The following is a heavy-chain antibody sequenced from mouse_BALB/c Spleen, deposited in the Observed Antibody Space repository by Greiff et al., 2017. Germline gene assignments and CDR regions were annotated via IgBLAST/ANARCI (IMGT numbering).Heavy chain of an antibody. CDR3: ARGYYYGRAMDY. J-gene: IGHJ4*01. Sequence: EVKLVESGGGLVKPGGSLKLSCAASGFTFSDYYMYWVRQTPEKRLEWVATISDGGSYTYYPDSVKGRFTISRDNAKNNLYLQMGSLKSEDTAMYYCARGYYYGRAMDYWGQGTSVTVSS. CDR1: GFTFSDYY. D-gene: IGHD1-1*01. CDR2: ISDGGSYT. V-gene: IGHV5-4*02.